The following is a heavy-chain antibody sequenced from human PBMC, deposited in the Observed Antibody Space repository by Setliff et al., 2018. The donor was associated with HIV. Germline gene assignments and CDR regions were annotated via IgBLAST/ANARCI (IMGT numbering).Heavy chain of an antibody. D-gene: IGHD3-10*01. J-gene: IGHJ4*02. CDR2: FANDGST. V-gene: IGHV4-59*08. CDR3: ARHLPVYYGSGVSYYFDY. CDR1: GDAISPYY. Sequence: SETLSLTCSVSGDAISPYYWSWIRQPPGKGLEWIGYFANDGSTNYNPPLKSRLSISVDTSKNEVSLKLTSVTAADTAMYYCARHLPVYYGSGVSYYFDYWGQGMLVTVSS.